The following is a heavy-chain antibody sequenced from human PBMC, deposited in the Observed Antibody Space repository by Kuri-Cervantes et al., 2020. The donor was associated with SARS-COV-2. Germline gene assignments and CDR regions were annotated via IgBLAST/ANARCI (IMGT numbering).Heavy chain of an antibody. CDR3: ARSFTVRGAYFDY. CDR1: GVSVTTFGSY. J-gene: IGHJ4*02. D-gene: IGHD3-10*01. V-gene: IGHV4-61*08. CDR2: IYYSGST. Sequence: GSLRLSCTVSGVSVTTFGSYWTWIRQPPGKGLEWIGYIYYSGSTNYNPSLKSRVTISVDTSKNQFSLKLSSVTAADTAVYYCARSFTVRGAYFDYWGQGTLVTVSS.